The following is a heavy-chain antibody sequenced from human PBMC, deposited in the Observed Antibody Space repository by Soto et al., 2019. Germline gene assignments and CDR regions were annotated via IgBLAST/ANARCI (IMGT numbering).Heavy chain of an antibody. CDR2: ISSSSSYI. CDR3: ARVSAARVLGMDV. V-gene: IGHV3-21*01. CDR1: GFTFSSYS. D-gene: IGHD6-6*01. J-gene: IGHJ6*02. Sequence: GGPLRLSCAASGFTFSSYSMNWVRQAPGKGLEWVSSISSSSSYIYYADSVKGRFTISRDNAKNSLYLQMNSLRAEDTAVYYCARVSAARVLGMDVWGQGTTVTVSS.